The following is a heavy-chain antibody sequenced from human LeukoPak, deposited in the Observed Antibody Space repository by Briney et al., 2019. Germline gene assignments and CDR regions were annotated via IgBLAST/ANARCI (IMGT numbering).Heavy chain of an antibody. CDR2: ISSNGGST. D-gene: IGHD6-19*01. Sequence: GGSLRLSCSASGFTFSSYAMHWVRQAPGKGLEYVSAISSNGGSTYYADSVKGRFTISRGNAKNSLYLQMNSLRAEDTAVYYCARDWAYSSGKSAFDIWGQGTMVTVSS. V-gene: IGHV3-64*04. CDR1: GFTFSSYA. CDR3: ARDWAYSSGKSAFDI. J-gene: IGHJ3*02.